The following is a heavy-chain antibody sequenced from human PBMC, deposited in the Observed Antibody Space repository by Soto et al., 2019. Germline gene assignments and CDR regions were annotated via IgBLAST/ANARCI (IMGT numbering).Heavy chain of an antibody. CDR2: IIPILGIA. CDR1: GGTFSSYT. V-gene: IGHV1-69*02. D-gene: IGHD5-12*01. J-gene: IGHJ4*02. CDR3: ARHGSSTDFDY. Sequence: SVKVSCKASGGTFSSYTISWVRQAPGQGLEWMGRIIPILGIANYAQKFQGRVTMTRDTSTNTAYMELRSLRSDDTAVYYCARHGSSTDFDYWGQGALVTVSS.